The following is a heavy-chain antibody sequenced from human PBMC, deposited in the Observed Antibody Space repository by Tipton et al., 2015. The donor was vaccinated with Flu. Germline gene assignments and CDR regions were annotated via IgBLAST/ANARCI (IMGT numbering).Heavy chain of an antibody. J-gene: IGHJ6*02. D-gene: IGHD3-3*01. V-gene: IGHV4-4*07. CDR3: ARVGDLWSGTNYGLDV. Sequence: TLSLTCTVSGGSISSYYWSWIRQPAGKGLEWIGRFHTSGSTNYNASLKSRVTMSVDTSKNQFSLKLSSVTAADTAVYYCARVGDLWSGTNYGLDVWGQGTTATVSS. CDR2: FHTSGST. CDR1: GGSISSYY.